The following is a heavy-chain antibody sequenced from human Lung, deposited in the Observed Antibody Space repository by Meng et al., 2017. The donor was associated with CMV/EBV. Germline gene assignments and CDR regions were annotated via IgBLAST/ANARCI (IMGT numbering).Heavy chain of an antibody. V-gene: IGHV5-51*01. J-gene: IGHJ4*02. CDR1: GYNFGAHW. CDR2: IHCGDSRT. Sequence: GGSLRLXCRASGYNFGAHWIGWVRQMPGGDLQWMGMIHCGDSRTIYSPLFQGRVTISVDKYISTAYLQLTSLQTPDSAMYYCARHWDASLFVFWGQGTPVTVSS. D-gene: IGHD1-26*01. CDR3: ARHWDASLFVF.